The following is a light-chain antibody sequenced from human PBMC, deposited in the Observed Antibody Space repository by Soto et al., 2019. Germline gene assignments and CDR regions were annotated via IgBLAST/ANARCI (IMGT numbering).Light chain of an antibody. CDR3: QQYYSYPFT. J-gene: IGKJ3*01. Sequence: AIRMTQSPSSFSASTGDRVTITCRASQGIGSYLAWYQQNPGKAPKLLIYAASTLQSGVPSRFSGSGSGTDFTLTISCLQSEDFATYYCQQYYSYPFTFGPGTKVDIK. V-gene: IGKV1-8*01. CDR1: QGIGSY. CDR2: AAS.